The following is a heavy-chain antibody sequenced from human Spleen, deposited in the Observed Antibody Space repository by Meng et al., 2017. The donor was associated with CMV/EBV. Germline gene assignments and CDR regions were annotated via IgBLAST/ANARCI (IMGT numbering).Heavy chain of an antibody. V-gene: IGHV3-53*01. CDR1: GFTVSSNY. D-gene: IGHD4-23*01. J-gene: IGHJ4*02. CDR3: ARAYCGNVACAPSY. CDR2: LYSGGDT. Sequence: GGSLRLSCAASGFTVSSNYMGWVRQAPGKGLEWVSILYSGGDTYYADSVKGRFTISGDTSKNTVFLQMSILRAEDTAVYYCARAYCGNVACAPSYWGQGSLVTVSS.